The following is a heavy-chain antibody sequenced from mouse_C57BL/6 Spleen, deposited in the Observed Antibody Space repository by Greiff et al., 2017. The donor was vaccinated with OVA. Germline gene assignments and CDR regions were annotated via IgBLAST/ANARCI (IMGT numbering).Heavy chain of an antibody. V-gene: IGHV3-6*01. CDR2: ISYDGSN. CDR1: GYSITSGYY. Sequence: EVQLQQSGPGLVKPSQSLSLTCSVTGYSITSGYYWNWIRQFPGNKLEWMGYISYDGSNNYNPSLKNRISITRDTSKNQFFLKLNSVTTEDTATYYCAREEGQLSFDYWGQGTTLTVSS. J-gene: IGHJ2*01. D-gene: IGHD3-2*02. CDR3: AREEGQLSFDY.